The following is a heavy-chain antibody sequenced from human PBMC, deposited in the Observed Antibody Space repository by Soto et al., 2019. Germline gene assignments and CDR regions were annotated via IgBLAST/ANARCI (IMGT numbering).Heavy chain of an antibody. V-gene: IGHV4-30-2*03. J-gene: IGHJ6*02. CDR1: GGSISSGGYS. CDR2: IYYSGST. CDR3: AREGAWDTAMVNGMDV. Sequence: SETLSLTCAVSGGSISSGGYSWSWIRQPPGKGLEWIGSIYYSGSTYYNPSLKSRVTISVDTSKNQFSLKLSSVTAADTAVYYCAREGAWDTAMVNGMDVWGQGTTVTVSS. D-gene: IGHD5-18*01.